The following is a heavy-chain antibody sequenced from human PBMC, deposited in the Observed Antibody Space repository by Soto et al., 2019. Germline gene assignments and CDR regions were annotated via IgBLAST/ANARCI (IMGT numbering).Heavy chain of an antibody. Sequence: PSATLSLTCTVSGGSISSSSYYWGWIRQPPGKGLEWIGSIYYSGSTYYNPSLKSRVTISVDTSKNQFSLKLSSVTAADTAVYYCVGEGATTGYWGQGTLVTVSS. CDR2: IYYSGST. CDR1: GGSISSSSYY. J-gene: IGHJ4*02. D-gene: IGHD1-26*01. V-gene: IGHV4-39*01. CDR3: VGEGATTGY.